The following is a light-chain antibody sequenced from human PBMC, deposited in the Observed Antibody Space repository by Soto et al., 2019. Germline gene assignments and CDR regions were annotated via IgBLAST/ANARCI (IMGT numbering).Light chain of an antibody. CDR2: DAS. CDR3: QQRSNLPPT. J-gene: IGKJ5*01. CDR1: QSISSY. V-gene: IGKV3-11*01. Sequence: EIVLTQSPDTLSLSPGEIATLSCRASQSISSYLAWYRQIPGQAPRLLIYDASNRATGIPDRFSGGGSGTDFTLTISSLEPEDFAVYYCQQRSNLPPTFGQGTRLEI.